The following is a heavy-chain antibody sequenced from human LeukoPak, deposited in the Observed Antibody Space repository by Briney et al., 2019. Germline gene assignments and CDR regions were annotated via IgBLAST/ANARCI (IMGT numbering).Heavy chain of an antibody. Sequence: NPSETLSLTCTVSGGSISSGDYYWSWIRQPPGKGLEWIGYIYYSGSTYYNPSLKSRVTISVDTSKNQLSLKLSSVTAADTAVYYCARVVVAATGWEPSEGDYYYGMDVWGQGTTVTVSS. CDR3: ARVVVAATGWEPSEGDYYYGMDV. CDR1: GGSISSGDYY. CDR2: IYYSGST. V-gene: IGHV4-30-4*01. D-gene: IGHD2-15*01. J-gene: IGHJ6*02.